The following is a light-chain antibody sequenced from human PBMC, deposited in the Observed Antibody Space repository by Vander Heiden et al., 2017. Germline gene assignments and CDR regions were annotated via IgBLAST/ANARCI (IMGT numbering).Light chain of an antibody. CDR2: DDS. CDR1: NLSGKS. Sequence: SYVLTQQPSVSVAPEQTAPINRGANNLSGKSVHWYQQMPGQAPALVVYDDSERPSGIPERLSGSKSGNTATLTITRVEAGDEADYYCQVWDDNSDHHVVFGGGTKLTVL. V-gene: IGLV3-21*02. CDR3: QVWDDNSDHHVV. J-gene: IGLJ2*01.